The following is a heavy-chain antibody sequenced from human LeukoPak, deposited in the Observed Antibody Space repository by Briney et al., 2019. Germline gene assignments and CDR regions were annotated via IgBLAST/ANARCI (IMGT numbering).Heavy chain of an antibody. D-gene: IGHD4-17*01. CDR3: ARYLSPGDYRFDC. Sequence: SQTLSLTCTVTGCSISGYYWSWIRQPPGKGLEWMGYMYYTGGTTYSPSLRSRVTISADTSKNQLSLKLSSVTAADTAMYYCARYLSPGDYRFDCWGQGTLVTVSS. CDR2: MYYTGGT. J-gene: IGHJ4*02. CDR1: GCSISGYY. V-gene: IGHV4-59*01.